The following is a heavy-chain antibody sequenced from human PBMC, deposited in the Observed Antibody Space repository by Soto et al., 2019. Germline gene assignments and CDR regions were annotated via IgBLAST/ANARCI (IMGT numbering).Heavy chain of an antibody. V-gene: IGHV1-69*13. Sequence: SVKVSCKASGGTFSSYAISWVRQAPGQGLEWMGGIIPIFGTANYAQKFQGRVTITADESTSTAYMELSSLRSEDTAVYYCARHLGDDFWSGSLGYYYYYGMDVWGQGTKVTVSS. CDR1: GGTFSSYA. J-gene: IGHJ6*02. D-gene: IGHD3-3*01. CDR2: IIPIFGTA. CDR3: ARHLGDDFWSGSLGYYYYYGMDV.